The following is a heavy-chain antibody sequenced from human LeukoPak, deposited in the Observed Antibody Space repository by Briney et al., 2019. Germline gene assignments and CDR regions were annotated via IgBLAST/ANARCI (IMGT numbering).Heavy chain of an antibody. Sequence: ASVKVSCKASGYTFTSYGISWVRQAPGQGLGWMGWISAYSGNTTYAQKLQGRVTMTTATSTSTAYMELRSLRSDDTAVYYRARDYGAVYAYFDYWGQGTLVTVSS. V-gene: IGHV1-18*01. D-gene: IGHD4-17*01. CDR3: ARDYGAVYAYFDY. J-gene: IGHJ4*02. CDR1: GYTFTSYG. CDR2: ISAYSGNT.